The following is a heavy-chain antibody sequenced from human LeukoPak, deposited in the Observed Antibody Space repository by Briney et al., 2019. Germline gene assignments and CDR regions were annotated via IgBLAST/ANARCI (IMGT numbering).Heavy chain of an antibody. CDR1: GDSISSSFY. V-gene: IGHV4-39*01. D-gene: IGHD3-10*01. Sequence: SETLSLTCTVSGDSISSSFYWGWIRQTPGKGLEWVGSMYYSGTTYYNPSFESRVTISVAPCKHQFSLRLTSVTAADTAIYHCARHAVSGTYWPPFDYWGQGSLVTVSS. CDR2: MYYSGTT. CDR3: ARHAVSGTYWPPFDY. J-gene: IGHJ4*02.